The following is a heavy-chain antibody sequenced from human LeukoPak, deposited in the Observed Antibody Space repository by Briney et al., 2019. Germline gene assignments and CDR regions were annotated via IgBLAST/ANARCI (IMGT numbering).Heavy chain of an antibody. D-gene: IGHD6-19*01. J-gene: IGHJ5*02. Sequence: SETLSLTCTVSGGPIRSYYWSWIRQPAGKGLEWIGRVYSSGSTDYNPSLKSRVTMSVDTSKNQFSLKVTSVTAADTAVYYCARDQSSGYNWFAPWGQGTLVTVSS. CDR3: ARDQSSGYNWFAP. V-gene: IGHV4-4*07. CDR1: GGPIRSYY. CDR2: VYSSGST.